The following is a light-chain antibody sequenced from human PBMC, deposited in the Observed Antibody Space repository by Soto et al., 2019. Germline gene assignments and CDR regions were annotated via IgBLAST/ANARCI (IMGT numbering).Light chain of an antibody. CDR1: SSNIGSNP. CDR3: AAWDGSLNAYV. CDR2: TNN. J-gene: IGLJ1*01. V-gene: IGLV1-44*01. Sequence: QSVLTQPPSASGTPGQRVTISCSGSSSNIGSNPVNWFQQLPGTAPKLLIYTNNQRPSGVPDRFSGPKSGTSASLAISGLQSEDEADYYCAAWDGSLNAYVFGTGTKLTVL.